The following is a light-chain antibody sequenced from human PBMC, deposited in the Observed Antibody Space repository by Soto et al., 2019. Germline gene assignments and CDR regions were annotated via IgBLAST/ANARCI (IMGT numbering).Light chain of an antibody. J-gene: IGLJ1*01. V-gene: IGLV2-23*01. CDR3: CSYAGSSTYV. CDR2: EDT. CDR1: SRDVGIYNL. Sequence: QSVLTQPASVSGSPGQSITISCTGTSRDVGIYNLVSWYQLHPGKVPKLIIYEDTKRPSGISSRFSGSESGITAFLTISGLQAEDEADYYRCSYAGSSTYVFGTGTKVTVL.